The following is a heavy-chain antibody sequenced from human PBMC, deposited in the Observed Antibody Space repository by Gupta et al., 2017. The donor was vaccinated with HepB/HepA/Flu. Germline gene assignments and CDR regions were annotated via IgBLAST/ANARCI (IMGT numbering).Heavy chain of an antibody. CDR1: GFMFSSYA. J-gene: IGHJ1*01. D-gene: IGHD2-21*02. V-gene: IGHV3-23*01. CDR3: AKDPGCGGDCPEYFQH. Sequence: EVHLLESGGGLLQPGGSLRLSCAASGFMFSSYAMTWVRQAPGKGLGWVSTINGSGGITYYADSVKGRFTISRDNSKNTLYLQMNSLRAEDTAIYFCAKDPGCGGDCPEYFQHWGQGTLVTVSS. CDR2: INGSGGIT.